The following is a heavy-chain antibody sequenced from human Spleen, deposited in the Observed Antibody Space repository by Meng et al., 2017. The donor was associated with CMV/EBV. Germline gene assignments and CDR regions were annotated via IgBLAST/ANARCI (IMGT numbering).Heavy chain of an antibody. Sequence: QVEVLQCGAGLLKPSESLSLTCAVFGGSFGGYYLSLIRQCAGKGLEWTGRSYTSVSSNYNPSLKSRVTISADTSKKQFTLKLSSVTAADPAVYYCSKFKCSIVFCYSGERWFDPWGQGTLVTVSS. V-gene: IGHV4-59*10. J-gene: IGHJ5*02. CDR3: SKFKCSIVFCYSGERWFDP. CDR2: SYTSVSS. D-gene: IGHD2-15*01. CDR1: GGSFGGYY.